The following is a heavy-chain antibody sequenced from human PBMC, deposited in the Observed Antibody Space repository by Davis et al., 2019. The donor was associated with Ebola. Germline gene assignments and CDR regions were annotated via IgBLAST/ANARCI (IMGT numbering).Heavy chain of an antibody. CDR3: AKGGSGWPSDYSYGLGV. CDR1: GFTFSIFA. D-gene: IGHD6-19*01. J-gene: IGHJ6*04. Sequence: PGGSLRLSCAASGFTFSIFAMNWVRQAPGKGLEWVSAISGSGGRTNYADSVKGRFTISRDNSKNTLYLQMNSLRVDDTAVYYCAKGGSGWPSDYSYGLGVWGKGTTVTVSS. CDR2: ISGSGGRT. V-gene: IGHV3-23*01.